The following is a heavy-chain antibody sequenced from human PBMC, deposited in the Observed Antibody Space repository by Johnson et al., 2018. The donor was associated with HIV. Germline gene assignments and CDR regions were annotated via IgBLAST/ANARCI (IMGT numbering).Heavy chain of an antibody. V-gene: IGHV3-30*04. J-gene: IGHJ3*01. Sequence: VQLVESGGGLVQPGGSLRLSCAASGFTFSSYAMHWVRQAPGKGLEWVAVISYDGSNKYYADSVKGRFTISRDNSKNTLYLQMTSLRQDDTAVYSCYCTDHVGAGSESKGTFDAWGQGTMVTVSS. CDR3: YCTDHVGAGSESKGTFDA. CDR1: GFTFSSYA. D-gene: IGHD3-10*01. CDR2: ISYDGSNK.